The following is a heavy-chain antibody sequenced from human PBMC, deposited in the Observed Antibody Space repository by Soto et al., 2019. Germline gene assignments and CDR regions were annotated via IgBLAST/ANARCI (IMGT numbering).Heavy chain of an antibody. J-gene: IGHJ4*02. CDR3: TKSADSAGWGVDF. CDR2: ISPGGDRI. D-gene: IGHD6-19*01. CDR1: GFIFDSYA. Sequence: GGSLRLSCVASGFIFDSYAMNWVRQAPGKGLEWVSYISPGGDRIYNAESLKGRITISRDNARNSLSLQMNILSDEDTAVYYCTKSADSAGWGVDFWGQGTLVTVSS. V-gene: IGHV3-48*02.